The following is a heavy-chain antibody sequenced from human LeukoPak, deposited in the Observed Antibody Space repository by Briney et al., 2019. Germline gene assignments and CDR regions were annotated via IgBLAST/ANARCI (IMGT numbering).Heavy chain of an antibody. Sequence: GGSLRLSCAASGFTFSSYWMHWVRQAPGKGLVWVSRINSDGSSTSYADSVKGRFTISRDNAKNTLYLQMNSLRAEDTALYFCARVNTGNWYFDLWGRGTLVTVSS. CDR2: INSDGSST. V-gene: IGHV3-74*01. D-gene: IGHD3-10*01. CDR3: ARVNTGNWYFDL. CDR1: GFTFSSYW. J-gene: IGHJ2*01.